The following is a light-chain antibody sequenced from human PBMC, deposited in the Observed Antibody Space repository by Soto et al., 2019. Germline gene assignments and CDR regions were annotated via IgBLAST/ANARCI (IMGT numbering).Light chain of an antibody. V-gene: IGLV2-14*01. CDR1: TSDVGGYAF. CDR2: EVS. Sequence: QSVLTQAASVSGSPGQSITLSCTGTTSDVGGYAFVSWYQQHPGKAPKLIIYEVSNRPSGVSYRFSGSKSGNTASLTISGLQAEDEADYYCSSYTSTNTQVFGGGTKLTVL. CDR3: SSYTSTNTQV. J-gene: IGLJ3*02.